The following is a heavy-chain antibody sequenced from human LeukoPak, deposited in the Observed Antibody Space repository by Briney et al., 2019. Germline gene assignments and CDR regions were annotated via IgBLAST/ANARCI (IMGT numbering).Heavy chain of an antibody. CDR3: ARGGPLTYDIVVVVAATHMFDY. Sequence: SETLSLTCAGYGGSLSGHYWSWIRQPPGKGLEWIGEINHSGSTNYNPSLKSRVTISVDTSKNQFSLKLNSVTAADTAVYYCARGGPLTYDIVVVVAATHMFDYWGQGTLVTVSS. V-gene: IGHV4-34*01. D-gene: IGHD2-15*01. CDR1: GGSLSGHY. J-gene: IGHJ4*02. CDR2: INHSGST.